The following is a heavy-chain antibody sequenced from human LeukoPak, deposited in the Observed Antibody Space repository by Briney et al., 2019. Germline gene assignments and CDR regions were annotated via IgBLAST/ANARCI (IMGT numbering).Heavy chain of an antibody. CDR1: GFTFSDYY. CDR2: ISSSSGNI. D-gene: IGHD2-2*02. J-gene: IGHJ4*02. Sequence: PGGSLRLSCAASGFTFSDYYMSWIRQAPGKGLEWVLYISSSSGNIYYADSVKGRFTISRDNSMNTLYLQMNSLRAEDTAVYYCARDNYCSSTDCYNFDYWGQGTLVTVSS. CDR3: ARDNYCSSTDCYNFDY. V-gene: IGHV3-11*04.